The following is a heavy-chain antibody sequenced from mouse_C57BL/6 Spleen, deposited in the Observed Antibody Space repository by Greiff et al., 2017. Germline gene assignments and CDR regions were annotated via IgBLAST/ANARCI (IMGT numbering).Heavy chain of an antibody. Sequence: VHLVESGPGLVAPSQSLSITCTVSGFSLTSYGVDWVRQSPGKGLEWLGVIWGVGSTNYNSALKSRLSIIKDKSKSQVFLKMTSLQTDDTAMYYCASENDYDGFAYGGQGTLVTVSA. D-gene: IGHD2-4*01. CDR1: GFSLTSYG. CDR2: IWGVGST. CDR3: ASENDYDGFAY. V-gene: IGHV2-6*01. J-gene: IGHJ3*01.